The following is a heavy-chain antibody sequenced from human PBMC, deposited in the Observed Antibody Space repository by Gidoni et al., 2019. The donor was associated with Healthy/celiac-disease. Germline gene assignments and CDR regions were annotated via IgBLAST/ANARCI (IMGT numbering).Heavy chain of an antibody. V-gene: IGHV3-33*01. CDR1: GFPFSSSG. CDR3: ARAVGEGGPYYYYYGMDV. D-gene: IGHD3-16*01. CDR2: IWYDGSKK. Sequence: QVQLVESGGGVVQPGRSLRLSCAASGFPFSSSGMHWVRQAPGKGLEWVAVIWYDGSKKYYADSVKGRFTISRDNSKNTLYLQMNSLRAEDTAVYYCARAVGEGGPYYYYYGMDVWGQGTTVTVSS. J-gene: IGHJ6*02.